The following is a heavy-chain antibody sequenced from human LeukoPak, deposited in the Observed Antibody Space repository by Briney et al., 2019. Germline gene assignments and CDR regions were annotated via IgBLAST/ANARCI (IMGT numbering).Heavy chain of an antibody. CDR3: ARDIGSGSYYEEFDY. CDR2: IIAILGIA. V-gene: IGHV1-69*10. Sequence: ASVKVSCKAAGGTFSSYAISWVRQAPGQGLEWMGGIIAILGIANYAQKFEGRVTITADKSTSTAYMELSSLRSEDTAVYYCARDIGSGSYYEEFDYWGQGTLVTVSS. CDR1: GGTFSSYA. J-gene: IGHJ4*02. D-gene: IGHD3-10*01.